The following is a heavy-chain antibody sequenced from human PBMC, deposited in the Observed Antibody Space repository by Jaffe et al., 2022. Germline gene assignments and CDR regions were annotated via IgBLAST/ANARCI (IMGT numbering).Heavy chain of an antibody. CDR3: ALPGGAVASDAFDI. CDR1: GYSISSGYY. CDR2: IYHSGST. Sequence: QVQLQESGPGLVKPSETLSLTCAVSGYSISSGYYWGWIRQPPGKGLEWIGSIYHSGSTYYNPSLKSRVTISVDTSKNQFSLKLSSVTAADTAVYYCALPGGAVASDAFDIWGQGTMVTVSS. V-gene: IGHV4-38-2*01. D-gene: IGHD6-19*01. J-gene: IGHJ3*02.